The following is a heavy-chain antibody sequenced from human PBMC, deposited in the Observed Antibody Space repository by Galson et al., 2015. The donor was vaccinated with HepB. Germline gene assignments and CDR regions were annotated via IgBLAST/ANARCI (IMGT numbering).Heavy chain of an antibody. D-gene: IGHD4-17*01. CDR2: IIPILGTA. Sequence: SVKVSCKASGGTFSSYDISWVRQAPGQGLEWMGGIIPILGTANYAQKFQGRVTITADESTRTAYMELSSLRSEDTALYYCARGPDFGDSYQMPWNYWGQGTLVTVSS. CDR1: GGTFSSYD. V-gene: IGHV1-69*13. CDR3: ARGPDFGDSYQMPWNY. J-gene: IGHJ4*02.